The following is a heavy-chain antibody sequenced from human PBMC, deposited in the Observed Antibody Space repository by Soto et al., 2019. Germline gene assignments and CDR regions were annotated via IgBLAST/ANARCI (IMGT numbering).Heavy chain of an antibody. CDR1: GGSISSYY. V-gene: IGHV4-59*08. J-gene: IGHJ4*02. CDR2: IYYSGST. D-gene: IGHD3-10*01. CDR3: AILYYGSGSYYNGIYYFDY. Sequence: QVQLQESGPGLVKPSETLSLTCTVSGGSISSYYWSWIRQPPGKGLEWIGYIYYSGSTNYNPSLKSRVTISVDTSKNLFSLKLSSVTVADTAVYYCAILYYGSGSYYNGIYYFDYWGQGTLVTVSS.